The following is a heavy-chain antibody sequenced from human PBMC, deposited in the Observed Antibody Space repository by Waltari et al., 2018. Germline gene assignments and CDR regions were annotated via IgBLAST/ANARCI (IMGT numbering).Heavy chain of an antibody. J-gene: IGHJ4*02. Sequence: QVQLQESGPGLVKPSQTLSLTCTVSDGSISSGNYYWSWLRQPAAKGLEWIGYIYTSGSTNYNPSLKSRVTVSLDTSKSQFSLKVTSVTAADTAVYYCARRGVEYDSSGYFSDSWGQGTLVTVSS. V-gene: IGHV4-61*09. CDR2: IYTSGST. D-gene: IGHD3-22*01. CDR3: ARRGVEYDSSGYFSDS. CDR1: DGSISSGNYY.